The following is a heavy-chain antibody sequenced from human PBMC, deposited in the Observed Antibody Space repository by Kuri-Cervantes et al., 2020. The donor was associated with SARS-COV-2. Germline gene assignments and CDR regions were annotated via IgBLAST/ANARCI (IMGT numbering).Heavy chain of an antibody. Sequence: ASVKVSCKASGYTFTSYDINWVRQATGQGLEWMGWMNPNSGNTGYAQKFQGRVTITRNTSISTAYMELSSLRSEDTAVYYCARGSCSSTSCYFWIFDYWGQGTLVTDSS. D-gene: IGHD2-2*01. CDR1: GYTFTSYD. V-gene: IGHV1-8*03. CDR3: ARGSCSSTSCYFWIFDY. J-gene: IGHJ4*02. CDR2: MNPNSGNT.